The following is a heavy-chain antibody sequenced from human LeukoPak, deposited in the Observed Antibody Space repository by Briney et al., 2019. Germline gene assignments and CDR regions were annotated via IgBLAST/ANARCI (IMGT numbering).Heavy chain of an antibody. J-gene: IGHJ5*02. Sequence: PSETLSLTCTVSGASISSSSYYWGWIRQPPGKGLEWIGSINHGGNTYYNPSLKSRVTISVDTSENQFSLKRSSVTVADTAVYYCARMPWSGRDNWFDPWGQGTLVSVSS. CDR1: GASISSSSYY. CDR3: ARMPWSGRDNWFDP. D-gene: IGHD3-3*01. CDR2: INHGGNT. V-gene: IGHV4-39*01.